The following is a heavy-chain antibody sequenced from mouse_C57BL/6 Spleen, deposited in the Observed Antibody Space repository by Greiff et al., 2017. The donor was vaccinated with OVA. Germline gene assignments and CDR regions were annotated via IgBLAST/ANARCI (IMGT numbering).Heavy chain of an antibody. Sequence: VKLMESGPGLVAPSQSLSITCTVSGFSLTSYAISWVRQPPGKGLEWLGVIWPGGGTNYNSALKSRLSISKDNSKSQVFLKMNSLQTDDTARYYCARNYDGSFAYWGQGTLVTVSA. CDR3: ARNYDGSFAY. CDR2: IWPGGGT. CDR1: GFSLTSYA. D-gene: IGHD2-3*01. J-gene: IGHJ3*01. V-gene: IGHV2-9-1*01.